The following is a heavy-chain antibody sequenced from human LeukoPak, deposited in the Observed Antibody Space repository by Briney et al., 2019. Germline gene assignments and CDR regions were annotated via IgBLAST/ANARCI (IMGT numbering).Heavy chain of an antibody. CDR2: ISYDGSNK. J-gene: IGHJ6*02. Sequence: PGGSLRLSCAASGFTFSSYGMHWVRQAPGKGLEWVAVISYDGSNKYYADSVKGRFTISRDNSKNTLYLQMNSLRAEDTAVYYCAKVASYGMDVWGQGTTVTVSS. CDR1: GFTFSSYG. V-gene: IGHV3-30*18. CDR3: AKVASYGMDV.